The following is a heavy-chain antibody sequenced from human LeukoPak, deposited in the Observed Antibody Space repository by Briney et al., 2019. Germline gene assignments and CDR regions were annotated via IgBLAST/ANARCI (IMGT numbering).Heavy chain of an antibody. Sequence: PGGSLRLSCEVSGLIFSNFAMAWVRQAPGKGLEWVSLITGTSGRAYYAASVKGRFTISRDNSKNTLYLQINSLRDEDTAVYYCAKDDAWLQYNDWGQGTLVTVSS. D-gene: IGHD5-24*01. CDR2: ITGTSGRA. J-gene: IGHJ4*02. CDR1: GLIFSNFA. CDR3: AKDDAWLQYND. V-gene: IGHV3-23*01.